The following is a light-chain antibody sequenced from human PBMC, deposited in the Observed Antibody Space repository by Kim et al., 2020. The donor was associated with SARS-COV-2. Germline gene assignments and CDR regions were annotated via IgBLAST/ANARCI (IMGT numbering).Light chain of an antibody. Sequence: QSSLTQPASVSGSPGQSITISCTGSSSNIGAGYDVHWYQQLPGTAPKLLIYGNSNRPSGVPDRFSGSKSGTSASLAITGLQAEDEADYYCQSYDSSLSGWVFGGGTQLTVL. CDR2: GNS. CDR3: QSYDSSLSGWV. J-gene: IGLJ3*02. V-gene: IGLV1-40*01. CDR1: SSNIGAGYD.